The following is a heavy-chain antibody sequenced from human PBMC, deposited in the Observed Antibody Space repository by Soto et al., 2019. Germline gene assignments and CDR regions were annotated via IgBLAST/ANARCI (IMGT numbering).Heavy chain of an antibody. CDR1: GYTFTSYG. J-gene: IGHJ6*02. V-gene: IGHV1-69*06. CDR2: IIPIFGTA. D-gene: IGHD6-13*01. Sequence: ASVKVSCKTSGYTFTSYGISWVRQAPGQGLEWMGWIIPIFGTANYAQKFQGRVTITADKSTSTAYMELSSLRSEDTAVYYCARERPGIAAAGSGNYYYYGMDVWGQGTTVTVSS. CDR3: ARERPGIAAAGSGNYYYYGMDV.